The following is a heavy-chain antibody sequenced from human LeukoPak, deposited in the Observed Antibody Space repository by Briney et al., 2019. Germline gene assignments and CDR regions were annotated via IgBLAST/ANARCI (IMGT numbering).Heavy chain of an antibody. J-gene: IGHJ5*02. CDR3: ASSPPRGVRP. CDR2: ISTTGSTI. CDR1: GFTFSTYN. D-gene: IGHD2-21*01. Sequence: GGSLRLSCAASGFTFSTYNMNWVRQAPGKGLEWVSYISTTGSTIYYADSVKGRFTISRDNANNSLYLQMNSLRGEDTAGYYCASSPPRGVRPWGQGTLVSVSS. V-gene: IGHV3-48*01.